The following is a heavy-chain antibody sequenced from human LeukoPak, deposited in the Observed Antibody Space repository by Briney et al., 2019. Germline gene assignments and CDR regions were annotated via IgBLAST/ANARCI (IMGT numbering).Heavy chain of an antibody. D-gene: IGHD6-13*01. CDR2: IIPIFGTA. J-gene: IGHJ5*02. Sequence: SVKVSCKASGGTFSSYAISWVRQAPGQGLEWMGGIIPIFGTANYAQKFQGRVTITADESTSTAYMELSSLRSEDTAVYYCARDPRVSSSWYHEWFDPRGQGTLVTVSS. CDR1: GGTFSSYA. V-gene: IGHV1-69*13. CDR3: ARDPRVSSSWYHEWFDP.